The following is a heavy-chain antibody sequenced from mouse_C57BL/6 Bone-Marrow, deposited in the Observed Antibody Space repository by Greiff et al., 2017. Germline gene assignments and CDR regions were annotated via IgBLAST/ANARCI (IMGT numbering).Heavy chain of an antibody. CDR2: SRNKANDYTT. CDR1: GFTFSDFY. V-gene: IGHV7-1*01. CDR3: AIDPYYYGSSYDYWYFDV. Sequence: EVQRVESGGGLVQSGRSLRLSCATSGFTFSDFYMEWVRQAPGKGLEWIAASRNKANDYTTEYSASVKGRFIVSRDTSQSILYLQMNALRAEDTAIYYCAIDPYYYGSSYDYWYFDVWGTGTPVTVSS. D-gene: IGHD1-1*01. J-gene: IGHJ1*03.